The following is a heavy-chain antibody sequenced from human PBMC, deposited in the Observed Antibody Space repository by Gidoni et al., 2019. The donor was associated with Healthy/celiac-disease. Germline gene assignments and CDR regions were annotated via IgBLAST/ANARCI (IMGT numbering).Heavy chain of an antibody. J-gene: IGHJ6*02. V-gene: IGHV4-61*02. Sequence: IGRIYTSGSTNYNPSLKSRVTISVDTSKNQFSLKLSSVTAADTAVYYCARDPDYIQWGYYYYGMDVWGQGTTVTVSS. CDR3: ARDPDYIQWGYYYYGMDV. CDR2: IYTSGST. D-gene: IGHD4-4*01.